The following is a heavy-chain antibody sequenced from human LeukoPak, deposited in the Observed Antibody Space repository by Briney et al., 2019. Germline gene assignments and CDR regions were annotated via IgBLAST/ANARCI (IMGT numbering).Heavy chain of an antibody. CDR3: ARAPPTEMATIGYFDY. V-gene: IGHV4-39*01. CDR2: IYYSGST. Sequence: PSETLSLTCTVSGGSISSSSYYWGWIRQPPGKGLEWIGSIYYSGSTYYNPSLKSRVTISVDTSKNQFSLKLSSVTAADTAVYYCARAPPTEMATIGYFDYWGQGTLVTVSS. CDR1: GGSISSSSYY. J-gene: IGHJ4*02. D-gene: IGHD5-24*01.